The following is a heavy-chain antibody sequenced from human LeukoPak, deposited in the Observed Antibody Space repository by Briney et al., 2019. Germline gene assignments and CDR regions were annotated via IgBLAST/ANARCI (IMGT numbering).Heavy chain of an antibody. CDR3: ARPENTGMVSYGLDV. CDR2: IYYSGST. D-gene: IGHD5-18*01. CDR1: GGSISSSSYY. J-gene: IGHJ6*02. V-gene: IGHV4-39*01. Sequence: SETLSLTCTVSGGSISSSSYYWDWIRQPPGKGLEWIGSIYYSGSTYYNPSLKSRVTISVDTSKNQFSLKLSSVTAADTAVYYCARPENTGMVSYGLDVWGQGTTVTVSS.